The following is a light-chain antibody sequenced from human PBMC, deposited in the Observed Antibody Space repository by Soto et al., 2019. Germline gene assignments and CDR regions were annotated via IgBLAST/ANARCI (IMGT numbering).Light chain of an antibody. CDR2: LNSDGSH. Sequence: QSVLTQPPSASASLGASVTLTCTLSSGHNSYAIAWHQQQPEKGPRYLMKLNSDGSHSKGDAIRDRFSGSSSAAERYLTISSLQSEDEADYYCQTWSTDIRVFGGGTKLTVL. V-gene: IGLV4-69*01. CDR3: QTWSTDIRV. J-gene: IGLJ3*02. CDR1: SGHNSYA.